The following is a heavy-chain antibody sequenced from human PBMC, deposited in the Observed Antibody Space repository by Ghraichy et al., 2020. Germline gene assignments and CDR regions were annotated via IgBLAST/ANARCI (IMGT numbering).Heavy chain of an antibody. V-gene: IGHV1-3*01. CDR3: ARLSRVHSSGWYYFDY. J-gene: IGHJ4*02. CDR1: GYTFISYA. Sequence: ASVKVSCKASGYTFISYALHWVRQAPGQRLEWMGWIIAGNGNTQYAQKFQGRVTITRGTSASTAYMELSSLRSEDTAVYYCARLSRVHSSGWYYFDYWGQGTLCTVSS. CDR2: IIAGNGNT. D-gene: IGHD6-19*01.